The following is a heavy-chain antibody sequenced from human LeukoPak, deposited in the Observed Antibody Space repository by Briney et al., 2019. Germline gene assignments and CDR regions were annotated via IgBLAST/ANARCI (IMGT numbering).Heavy chain of an antibody. CDR1: GFTFSSYA. J-gene: IGHJ4*02. D-gene: IGHD4-11*01. Sequence: GGSLRLSCAASGFTFSSYAMSWVRQAPGKGLEWVSAISGSGGSTYYADSVKGRFTISRDNSKNTLYLQMNSLRAEDTAVYYCAKVPPPTVTTKRVSCFDYWGQRTLVTVSS. CDR2: ISGSGGST. CDR3: AKVPPPTVTTKRVSCFDY. V-gene: IGHV3-23*01.